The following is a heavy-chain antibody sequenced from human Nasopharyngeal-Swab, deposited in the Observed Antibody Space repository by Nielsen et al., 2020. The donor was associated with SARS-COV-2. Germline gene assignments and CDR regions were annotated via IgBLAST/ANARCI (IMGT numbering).Heavy chain of an antibody. D-gene: IGHD3-10*01. V-gene: IGHV3-49*03. CDR3: TRVKEGVRGVIINNYYYYGMDV. Sequence: GGSLRLSCTASGFTFGDYAMSWFRQAPGKGLEWVGFIRSEAYGGTTEYAASVKGRFTISRDDSKNIAYLQVNSLKTEDTAVYYCTRVKEGVRGVIINNYYYYGMDVWGQGTTVTVSS. CDR1: GFTFGDYA. CDR2: IRSEAYGGTT. J-gene: IGHJ6*02.